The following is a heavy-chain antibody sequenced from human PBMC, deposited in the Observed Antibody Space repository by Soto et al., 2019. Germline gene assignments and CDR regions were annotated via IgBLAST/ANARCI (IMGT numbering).Heavy chain of an antibody. J-gene: IGHJ1*01. CDR3: TRSTEKSGYSGYSVGF. CDR2: VHTTSATP. V-gene: IGHV4-4*07. CDR1: GSSFRNYS. D-gene: IGHD3-22*01. Sequence: SETLSLTCSVSGSSFRNYSWDWIRQSPGKGLEWVGRVHTTSATPNYSPSLKGRVAITADLSRKKVSLRLTSVLAADTAMYYFTRSTEKSGYSGYSVGFWGQGTRVTVSS.